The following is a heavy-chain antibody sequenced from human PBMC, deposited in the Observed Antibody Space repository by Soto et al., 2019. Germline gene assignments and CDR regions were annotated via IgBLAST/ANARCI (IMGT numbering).Heavy chain of an antibody. CDR3: ARGRSGGYDFWSGYPFYYYYYGMDV. Sequence: PSETLSLTCAVYGGSFSGYYWSWIRQPPGKGLEWIGEINHSGSTNYNPSLKSRVTISVDTSKNQFSLKLSSVTAADTAVYYCARGRSGGYDFWSGYPFYYYYYGMDVWGQGTTVTVS. D-gene: IGHD3-3*01. J-gene: IGHJ6*02. CDR1: GGSFSGYY. CDR2: INHSGST. V-gene: IGHV4-34*01.